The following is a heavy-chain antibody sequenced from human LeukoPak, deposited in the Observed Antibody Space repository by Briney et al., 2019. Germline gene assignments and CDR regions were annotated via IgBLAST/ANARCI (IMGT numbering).Heavy chain of an antibody. J-gene: IGHJ3*02. D-gene: IGHD5-18*01. Sequence: PGGSLRLSCAASGFTFSSYGMHWVRQAPGKGLEWVAVICYDGGYKYYADSVKGRFTISSDNSKNTPYLQMNSLRAEDTAVYYCARDIDTAMTMGAFDIWGHGTMVTVSS. V-gene: IGHV3-33*01. CDR3: ARDIDTAMTMGAFDI. CDR2: ICYDGGYK. CDR1: GFTFSSYG.